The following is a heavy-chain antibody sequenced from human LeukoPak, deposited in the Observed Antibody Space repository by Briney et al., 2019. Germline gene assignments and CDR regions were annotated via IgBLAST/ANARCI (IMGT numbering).Heavy chain of an antibody. J-gene: IGHJ4*02. CDR2: IYSGGST. D-gene: IGHD3-3*01. CDR1: GFNVSSNY. Sequence: QAGGSLRLSCAASGFNVSSNYMNWVRQAPGKGLEWVSIIYSGGSTDYADSVKGRFTITRDKSKNTLYLQMSSLRDEDTAVYYCARDLRKQGFWSWGQGTLVTVSS. CDR3: ARDLRKQGFWS. V-gene: IGHV3-66*01.